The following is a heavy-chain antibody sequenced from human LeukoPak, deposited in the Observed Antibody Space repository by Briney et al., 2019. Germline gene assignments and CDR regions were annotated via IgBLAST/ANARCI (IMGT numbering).Heavy chain of an antibody. D-gene: IGHD2-21*01. J-gene: IGHJ4*02. V-gene: IGHV4-39*07. CDR3: ARDFFDSAY. CDR1: GGSISSSSYY. Sequence: SETLSLTCTVSGGSISSSSYYWGWIRQPPGKGLEWIGSIYYSGSTYYNPSLKSRVTISVDTSKNQFSLKLSSVTAADTAVYYCARDFFDSAYWGQGTLVTVSS. CDR2: IYYSGST.